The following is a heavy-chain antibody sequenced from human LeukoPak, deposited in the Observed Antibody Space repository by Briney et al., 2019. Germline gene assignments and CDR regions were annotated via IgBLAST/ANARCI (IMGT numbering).Heavy chain of an antibody. CDR2: TYYRSKWYN. CDR1: GDSVSSNSAA. Sequence: SQTLSLTCAISGDSVSSNSAAWNWIRQSPSRGLEWLGRTYYRSKWYNNYAVSVKSRITFNPDTSNNHFSLQLNSVTPGVTAVYYCARGNEDFDYWGQGTLVTVSS. J-gene: IGHJ4*02. CDR3: ARGNEDFDY. V-gene: IGHV6-1*01.